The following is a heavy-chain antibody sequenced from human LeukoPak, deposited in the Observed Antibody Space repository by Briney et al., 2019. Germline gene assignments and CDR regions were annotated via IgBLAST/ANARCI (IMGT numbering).Heavy chain of an antibody. J-gene: IGHJ6*04. V-gene: IGHV7-4-1*02. D-gene: IGHD3-10*01. CDR2: INTNTGNP. CDR3: ARRSMVHHLDV. CDR1: GYTFSSYA. Sequence: ASVKVSCKASGYTFSSYAINWVRQAPGQGLEWMGWINTNTGNPVYAQGFTGRFVFSLDTSVSTAYLQISSLKAEDTAFYYCARRSMVHHLDVWGKGTTVTVSS.